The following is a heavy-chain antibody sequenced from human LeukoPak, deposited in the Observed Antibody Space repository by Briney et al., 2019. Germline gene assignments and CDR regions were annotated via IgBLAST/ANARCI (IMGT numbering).Heavy chain of an antibody. CDR3: ARTTSFTASGYDY. CDR2: MNPYSGDR. CDR1: GYTFTSFH. D-gene: IGHD6-25*01. V-gene: IGHV1-8*03. Sequence: ASVKVSCKTSGYTFTSFHVNWVRQATGQGLEWMGWMNPYSGDRGYAQKFHGRVSITSDTSISTAYMELSSLRSDDTAVYFCARTTSFTASGYDYWGQGTLVTVSS. J-gene: IGHJ4*02.